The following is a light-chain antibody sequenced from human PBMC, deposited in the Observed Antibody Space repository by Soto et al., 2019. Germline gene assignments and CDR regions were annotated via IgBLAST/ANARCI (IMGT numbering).Light chain of an antibody. CDR3: KQNSGFPRT. V-gene: IGKV1-12*01. J-gene: IGKJ3*01. CDR1: QNISNS. CDR2: AAS. Sequence: DIQMTQSPSSVSASVGDRLTITCRASQNISNSLTWYQQTPGKAPKLLLLAASTLHRGVPSRFSGSGSGTDLNLHIRRIQPEDFAISYCKQNSGFPRTFG.